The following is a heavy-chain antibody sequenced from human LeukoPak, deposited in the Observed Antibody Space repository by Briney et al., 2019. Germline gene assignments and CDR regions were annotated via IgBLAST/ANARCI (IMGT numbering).Heavy chain of an antibody. Sequence: SQTLSLTCAISGDSVSSNSAAWDWIRQSPSRGLEWLGRTYYRSKWYNDYAVSVKSRITINPDTSKNQFSLQLNSVTPEDTAVYYCARDPTSSGWYPPYFDYWGQGTLVTVSS. D-gene: IGHD6-19*01. CDR2: TYYRSKWYN. J-gene: IGHJ4*02. CDR3: ARDPTSSGWYPPYFDY. CDR1: GDSVSSNSAA. V-gene: IGHV6-1*01.